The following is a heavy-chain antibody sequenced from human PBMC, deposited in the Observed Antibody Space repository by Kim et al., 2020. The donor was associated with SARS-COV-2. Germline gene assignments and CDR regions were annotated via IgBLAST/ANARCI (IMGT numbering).Heavy chain of an antibody. D-gene: IGHD3-3*01. CDR3: ARGHTYYDFWSGYYTFDY. Sequence: GGSLRLSCAASGFTFSSYGMHWVRQAPGKGLEWVAVIWYDGSNKYYADSVKGRFTISRDNSKNTLYLQMNSLRAEDTAVYYCARGHTYYDFWSGYYTFDYWGQGTLVTISS. CDR1: GFTFSSYG. CDR2: IWYDGSNK. J-gene: IGHJ4*02. V-gene: IGHV3-33*08.